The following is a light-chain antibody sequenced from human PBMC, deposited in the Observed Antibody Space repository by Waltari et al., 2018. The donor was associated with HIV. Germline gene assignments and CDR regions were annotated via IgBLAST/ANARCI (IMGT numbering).Light chain of an antibody. CDR3: AAWDDSLKGGA. CDR2: SNN. V-gene: IGLV1-44*01. Sequence: QSVLAQPPSASGTPGQRVTISCSGSTSNIGGNTVSWYQQVPGTSPKLLHYSNNPRLSGLPDRFSGSTSDTSASLFISGLQSEDEADYYCAAWDDSLKGGAFGPGTKVTVL. CDR1: TSNIGGNT. J-gene: IGLJ1*01.